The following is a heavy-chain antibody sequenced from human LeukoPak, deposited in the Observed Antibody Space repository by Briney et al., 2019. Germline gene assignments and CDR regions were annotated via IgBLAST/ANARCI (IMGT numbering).Heavy chain of an antibody. J-gene: IGHJ4*02. CDR2: IYSGGST. CDR1: GFTVSSNY. CDR3: ARRIGSSWGADY. D-gene: IGHD6-13*01. Sequence: PGGSLSLSCVVSGFTVSSNYMSWVRQAPGKGLEWVSVIYSGGSTYYADSVKGRFTISRDNSKNTLYLQMNSLRAEDTAVYYCARRIGSSWGADYWGQGTLVTVSS. V-gene: IGHV3-53*01.